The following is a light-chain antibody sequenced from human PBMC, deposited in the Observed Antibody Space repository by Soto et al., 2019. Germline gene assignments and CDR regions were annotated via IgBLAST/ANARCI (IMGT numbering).Light chain of an antibody. J-gene: IGKJ5*01. CDR2: GAS. Sequence: EFVLTQSPGTLSLSPGERATLSCRASQSVSSNYLAWYQQRPGQAPRLLIYGASSRATGIPDRFSSAGSGTDFTLTISRLEPEDFALYYCQQHDILPITFGQGTRLEIK. CDR1: QSVSSNY. V-gene: IGKV3-20*01. CDR3: QQHDILPIT.